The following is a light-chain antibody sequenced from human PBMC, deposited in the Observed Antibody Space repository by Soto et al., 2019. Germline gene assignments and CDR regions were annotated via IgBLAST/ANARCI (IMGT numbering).Light chain of an antibody. Sequence: QSVLTQPASVSGSPGQSITISCTGTSSDIGGYNFVSWYQQHPGKAPKVMMYDVSNRPSGVSNRFSGSKSGNTASLTISGLQAEDEADYYCSSYTSRSLVVFGGGTKLTV. CDR1: SSDIGGYNF. CDR2: DVS. J-gene: IGLJ2*01. V-gene: IGLV2-14*01. CDR3: SSYTSRSLVV.